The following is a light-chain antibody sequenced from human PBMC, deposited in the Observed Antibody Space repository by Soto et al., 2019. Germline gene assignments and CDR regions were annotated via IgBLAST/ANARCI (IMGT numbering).Light chain of an antibody. J-gene: IGKJ2*01. CDR1: QSISSW. CDR3: QQYNTYSGYT. Sequence: DIQMTQSPSTLSASVGDRVTITCRASQSISSWLAWYQQKPGKAPKLLIYDASNLESGVPSRFSGSGSGTEFTLTISSLQPDDFANYYCQQYNTYSGYTFGQGTKVDIK. CDR2: DAS. V-gene: IGKV1-5*01.